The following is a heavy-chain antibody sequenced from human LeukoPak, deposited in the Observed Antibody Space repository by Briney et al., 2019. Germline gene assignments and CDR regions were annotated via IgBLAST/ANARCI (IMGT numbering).Heavy chain of an antibody. CDR2: IYSGGST. D-gene: IGHD1-26*01. J-gene: IGHJ4*02. Sequence: GGSLRLSCAASGFTVSSNYMSWVRQAPGKGLEWVPVIYSGGSTYYADSVKGRFTISRDNSKNTLYLQMNSLRAEDTAVYYCARVRYSGSYYFDYWGQGTLVTVSS. CDR1: GFTVSSNY. CDR3: ARVRYSGSYYFDY. V-gene: IGHV3-53*01.